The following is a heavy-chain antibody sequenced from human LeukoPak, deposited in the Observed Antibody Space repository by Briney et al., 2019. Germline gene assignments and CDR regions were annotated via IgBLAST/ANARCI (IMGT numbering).Heavy chain of an antibody. J-gene: IGHJ3*02. CDR2: ISDDGSNK. D-gene: IGHD1-26*01. CDR1: GFTFSSYA. CDR3: ARAWELAFDI. V-gene: IGHV3-30*04. Sequence: GGSLRLSCAASGFTFSSYAMHWVRQAPGKGLEWVAVISDDGSNKYYADSVKGRFTISRDNAKNSLYLQMNSLRAEDTAVYYCARAWELAFDIWGQGTMVTVSS.